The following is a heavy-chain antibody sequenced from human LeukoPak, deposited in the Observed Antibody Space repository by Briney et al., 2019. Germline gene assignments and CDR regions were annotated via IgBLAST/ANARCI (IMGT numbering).Heavy chain of an antibody. CDR2: ISSSSSTI. CDR1: GFTFSSYA. V-gene: IGHV3-48*02. D-gene: IGHD4-17*01. CDR3: ARSASPYYGDYNYYYYMDV. J-gene: IGHJ6*03. Sequence: GGSLRLSCAASGFTFSSYAMSWVRQAPGKGLEWVSYISSSSSTIYYADSVKGRFTISRDNAKNSLYLQMNSLRDEDTAVYYCARSASPYYGDYNYYYYMDVWGQGTTVTVSS.